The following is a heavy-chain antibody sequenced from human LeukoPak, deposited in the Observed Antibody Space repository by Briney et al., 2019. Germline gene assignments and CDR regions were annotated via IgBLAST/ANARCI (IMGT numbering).Heavy chain of an antibody. J-gene: IGHJ3*02. CDR2: ISGSGGST. CDR3: AKARADSYGYDAFDI. V-gene: IGHV3-23*01. CDR1: GFTFSSYA. Sequence: GGSLRLSCAASGFTFSSYAMSWVRQAPGKGLEWVSAISGSGGSTYYADSVKGRFTISRDNSKNTLYLQMNSLRAEDTAVYYYAKARADSYGYDAFDIWGQGTMVTVSS. D-gene: IGHD5-18*01.